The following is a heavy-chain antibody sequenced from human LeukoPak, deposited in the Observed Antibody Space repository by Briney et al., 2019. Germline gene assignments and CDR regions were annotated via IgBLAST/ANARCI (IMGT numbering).Heavy chain of an antibody. D-gene: IGHD6-19*01. J-gene: IGHJ6*02. CDR2: IIPIFCTA. CDR3: ARDLTSNVAVTEYHYYAMDV. V-gene: IGHV1-69*13. CDR1: GGTFSIYA. Sequence: ASVKVSCKASGGTFSIYAISWVRQAPGQGLEWMGGIIPIFCTANYAQKFQGRVTITADESTSTAYMELSSLRSEDTAVYYCARDLTSNVAVTEYHYYAMDVWGQGTTVTVSS.